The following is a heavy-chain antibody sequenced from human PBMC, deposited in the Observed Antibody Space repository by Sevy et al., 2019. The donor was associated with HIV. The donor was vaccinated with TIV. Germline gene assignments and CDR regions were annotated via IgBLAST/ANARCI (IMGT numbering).Heavy chain of an antibody. CDR3: TTGGSQFHH. Sequence: GGSLRLSCAASGFTFSNVWMSWVRQAPGKGLEWVGHFKSKSDVGTTEYAAPVRGRLPISRDDSKNTLYLQMNSLKTEDTAVYYCTTGGSQFHHWGQGTLVTVSS. V-gene: IGHV3-15*01. D-gene: IGHD3-16*01. CDR2: FKSKSDVGTT. J-gene: IGHJ1*01. CDR1: GFTFSNVW.